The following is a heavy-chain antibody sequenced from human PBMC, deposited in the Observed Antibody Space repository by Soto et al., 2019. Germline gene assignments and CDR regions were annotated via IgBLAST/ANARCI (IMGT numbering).Heavy chain of an antibody. D-gene: IGHD1-1*01. J-gene: IGHJ4*02. V-gene: IGHV4-34*01. CDR3: ARGSGIVALPGELEDVKYDY. Sequence: QVQLQQWGAGLVKHSETLSLSCAVYGQSFSGHSWAWIRQPPGKGLEWIGEINESGSTYYNPSLKSRVTISTDTSKNQFSLKLSSVIAADTAAYFCARGSGIVALPGELEDVKYDYWGQGTLVNVSS. CDR1: GQSFSGHS. CDR2: INESGST.